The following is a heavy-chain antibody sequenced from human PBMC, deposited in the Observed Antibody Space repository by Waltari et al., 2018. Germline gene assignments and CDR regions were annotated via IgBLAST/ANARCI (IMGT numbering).Heavy chain of an antibody. J-gene: IGHJ4*02. D-gene: IGHD3-22*01. CDR1: GYSFPSYW. V-gene: IGHV5-51*01. CDR3: ARHMAPYYDSSGYPY. Sequence: EVQLVQSGAEVKKPGESLKISCKGSGYSFPSYWIGWVRQMPGKGLEWMGIIYPGNSDTRYSPSVQGQVTISADKAISTAYLQWSSLKASDTAMYYCARHMAPYYDSSGYPYWGQGTLVTVSS. CDR2: IYPGNSDT.